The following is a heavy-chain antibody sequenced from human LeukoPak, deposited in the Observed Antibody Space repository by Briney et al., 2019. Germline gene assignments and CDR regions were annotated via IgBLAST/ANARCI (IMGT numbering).Heavy chain of an antibody. CDR3: ASHDFWSGHYGSYYFDY. CDR1: GFTVSSNY. J-gene: IGHJ4*02. Sequence: GGSLRLSCAASGFTVSSNYMSWVRQAPGKGLEWVSVIYSGGSTYYADSVKGRFTISRDNSKNTLYLQMNSLRAEDTAVYYCASHDFWSGHYGSYYFDYWGQGALVTVSS. D-gene: IGHD3-3*01. CDR2: IYSGGST. V-gene: IGHV3-66*02.